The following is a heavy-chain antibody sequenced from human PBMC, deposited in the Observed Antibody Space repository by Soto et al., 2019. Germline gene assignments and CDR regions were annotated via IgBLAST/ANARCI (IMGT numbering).Heavy chain of an antibody. CDR2: ISPYNDYT. J-gene: IGHJ6*02. D-gene: IGHD3-16*01. Sequence: SACQAPRKGVEWMGWISPYNDYTIYAQKLQGRVTMTTDTSTRTVYLDLRSLKSDDTAVYYCARGGYYDNTWGKLSHYGLDVWGQGTSVTVSS. CDR3: ARGGYYDNTWGKLSHYGLDV. V-gene: IGHV1-18*01.